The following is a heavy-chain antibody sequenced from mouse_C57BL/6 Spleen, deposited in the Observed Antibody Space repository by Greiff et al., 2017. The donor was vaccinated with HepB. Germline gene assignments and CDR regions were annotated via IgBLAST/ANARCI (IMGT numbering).Heavy chain of an antibody. V-gene: IGHV1-64*01. J-gene: IGHJ1*03. CDR1: GYTFTSYW. CDR3: ARESTTVVASYWYFDV. Sequence: QVQLQQPGAELVKPGASVKLSCKASGYTFTSYWMHWVKQRPGQGLEWIGMIHPNSGSTNYNEKFKSKATLTVDKSSSTAYMQLSSLTSEDSAVYYCARESTTVVASYWYFDVWGTGTTVTVSS. D-gene: IGHD1-1*01. CDR2: IHPNSGST.